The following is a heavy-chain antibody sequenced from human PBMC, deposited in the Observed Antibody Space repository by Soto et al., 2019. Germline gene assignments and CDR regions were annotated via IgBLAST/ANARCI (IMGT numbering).Heavy chain of an antibody. CDR1: GFTVSSNY. J-gene: IGHJ1*01. V-gene: IGHV3-53*01. Sequence: GGSLRLSCAPSGFTVSSNYMSWVRQAPGKRLEWVSVIYSGGSTSYAASVKGRFTISRDKSKNTLYLQMNSLRAQDTAVYYCARDRGDSGYPEYFQHWRQGTQVSV. CDR2: IYSGGST. CDR3: ARDRGDSGYPEYFQH. D-gene: IGHD6-25*01.